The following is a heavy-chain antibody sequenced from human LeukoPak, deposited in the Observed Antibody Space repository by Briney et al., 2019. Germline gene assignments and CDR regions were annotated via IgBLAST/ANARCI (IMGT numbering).Heavy chain of an antibody. D-gene: IGHD3-10*01. CDR1: GYSFTSYW. Sequence: PGESLKISCKGSGYSFTSYWIGWVRQMPGKGLEWMGIIYPGDSDTRYSPSFQGQVTISADKSISTAYLQWSSLKASDTAMYYCARLHSSSPDYGSIGDYWGQGTLVTVSS. J-gene: IGHJ4*02. CDR3: ARLHSSSPDYGSIGDY. V-gene: IGHV5-51*01. CDR2: IYPGDSDT.